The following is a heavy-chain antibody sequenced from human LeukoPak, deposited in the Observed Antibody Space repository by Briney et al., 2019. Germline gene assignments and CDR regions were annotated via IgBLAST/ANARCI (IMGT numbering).Heavy chain of an antibody. V-gene: IGHV3-30*18. Sequence: VRQAPGKGLEWVAVISYDGSNKYYADSVKGRFTFSRDNSKNTLYLQMNSLRAEDTAVYYCAKEYCSNSVCHSLDYWGQGTLVTVSS. CDR2: ISYDGSNK. J-gene: IGHJ4*02. D-gene: IGHD2-8*01. CDR3: AKEYCSNSVCHSLDY.